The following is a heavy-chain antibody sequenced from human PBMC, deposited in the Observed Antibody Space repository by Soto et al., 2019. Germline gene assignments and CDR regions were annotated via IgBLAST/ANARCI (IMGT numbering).Heavy chain of an antibody. CDR3: ALFLYASSGYYYWDV. V-gene: IGHV2-70*04. D-gene: IGHD3-22*01. Sequence: LENTTETLTLTCTFSGFARSTSEMRVSWIRQPPGKAPEWLARIDWDDDKFYSTSLKTRLTISKDTSKNQVVLTMTNMDPVDTATYYCALFLYASSGYYYWDVWGQGTSVTGSS. CDR2: IDWDDDK. J-gene: IGHJ6*02. CDR1: GFARSTSEMR.